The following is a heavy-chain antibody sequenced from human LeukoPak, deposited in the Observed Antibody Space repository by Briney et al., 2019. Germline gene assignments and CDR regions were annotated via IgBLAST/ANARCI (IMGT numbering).Heavy chain of an antibody. CDR1: GFTFDDYA. Sequence: GRSLRLSCAASGFTFDDYAMHWVRQAPGKGLEWVSGISWNSGSIGYADSVKGRFTISRDNAKNSLYLQMNSLRAEDTALYYCARSVDTAMVFDYWGQGTLVTVSS. CDR2: ISWNSGSI. D-gene: IGHD5-18*01. J-gene: IGHJ4*02. V-gene: IGHV3-9*01. CDR3: ARSVDTAMVFDY.